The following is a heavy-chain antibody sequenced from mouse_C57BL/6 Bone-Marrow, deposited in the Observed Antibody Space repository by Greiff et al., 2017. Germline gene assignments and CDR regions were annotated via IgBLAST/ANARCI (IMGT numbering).Heavy chain of an antibody. D-gene: IGHD2-5*01. CDR1: GYTFTSYW. CDR3: RRHYDSNYVGYYYAMDY. Sequence: QVQLQQPGAELVMPGASVKLSCKATGYTFTSYWMHWVKQRPGPGLEWIGEIDPSDSYTNYNQKFKGKATLTVDKSSSTADMQLSSLTSEDAAVYYCRRHYDSNYVGYYYAMDYWGQGTSVTVSS. CDR2: IDPSDSYT. V-gene: IGHV1-69*01. J-gene: IGHJ4*01.